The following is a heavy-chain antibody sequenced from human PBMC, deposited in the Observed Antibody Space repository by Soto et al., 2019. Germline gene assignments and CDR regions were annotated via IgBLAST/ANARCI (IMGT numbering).Heavy chain of an antibody. D-gene: IGHD2-15*01. Sequence: SETLSLTCTVSGGSISSSSYYWGWIRQPPGKGLEWIGSIYYSGSTYYNPSLKSRVTISVDTSKNQFSLKLSSVTAADTAVYYCARHGLVGYCSGGSCWIGWFDPWGQGTLVTVSS. CDR3: ARHGLVGYCSGGSCWIGWFDP. CDR2: IYYSGST. CDR1: GGSISSSSYY. V-gene: IGHV4-39*01. J-gene: IGHJ5*02.